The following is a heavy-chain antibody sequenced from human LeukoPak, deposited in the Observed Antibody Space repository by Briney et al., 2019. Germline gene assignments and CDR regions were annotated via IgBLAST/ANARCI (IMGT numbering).Heavy chain of an antibody. Sequence: GASVKVSCKASGYTFTGYYMHWVRQAPGQGLEWMGWINPNSGGTNYAQKFQGRVTMTRDTSISTAYMELSRLRSDDTAVYYCAREETDYDPYPAFDIWGQGTMVTVSS. CDR3: AREETDYDPYPAFDI. D-gene: IGHD3-3*01. J-gene: IGHJ3*02. V-gene: IGHV1-2*02. CDR2: INPNSGGT. CDR1: GYTFTGYY.